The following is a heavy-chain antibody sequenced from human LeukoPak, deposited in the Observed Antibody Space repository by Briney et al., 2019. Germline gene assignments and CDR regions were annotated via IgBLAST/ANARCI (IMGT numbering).Heavy chain of an antibody. CDR1: GYTFTGYY. CDR2: INPNSGGT. D-gene: IGHD6-13*01. CDR3: ARDFAGGIAAAGTFDY. Sequence: SVKVSCKASGYTFTGYYMHWVRQAPGQGLEWMGWINPNSGGTNYAQKFQGRVTMTRDTSISTAYMELSRLRSDDTAVYYCARDFAGGIAAAGTFDYWGQGTLVTVSS. J-gene: IGHJ4*02. V-gene: IGHV1-2*02.